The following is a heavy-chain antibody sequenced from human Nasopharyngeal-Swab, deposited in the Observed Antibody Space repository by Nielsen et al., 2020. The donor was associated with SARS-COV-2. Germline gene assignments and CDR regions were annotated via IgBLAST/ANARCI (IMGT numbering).Heavy chain of an antibody. D-gene: IGHD6-13*01. V-gene: IGHV4-39*01. Sequence: WIRQPPGKGLEWIGSIYYSGSTYYNPSLKRRVTISVDTSKNQFSLKLSSVTAADTAVYYCARWKGIAAAWDYWGQGTLVTVSS. CDR3: ARWKGIAAAWDY. CDR2: IYYSGST. J-gene: IGHJ4*02.